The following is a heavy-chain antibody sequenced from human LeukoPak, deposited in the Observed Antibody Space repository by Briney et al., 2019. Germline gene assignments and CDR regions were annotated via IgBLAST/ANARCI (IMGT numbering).Heavy chain of an antibody. CDR2: IKSKTDGGTT. V-gene: IGHV3-15*01. CDR3: TLPRRGEHQLLSWFDP. Sequence: GGSLRLSCAASGFTSTNAWMSWVSQAPRKGLDWVGRIKSKTDGGTTDYAAPVKGRFTISRDDSKNTLHLQMNSLKTEDTAVYYCTLPRRGEHQLLSWFDPWGQGALVTVSS. D-gene: IGHD2-2*01. CDR1: GFTSTNAW. J-gene: IGHJ5*02.